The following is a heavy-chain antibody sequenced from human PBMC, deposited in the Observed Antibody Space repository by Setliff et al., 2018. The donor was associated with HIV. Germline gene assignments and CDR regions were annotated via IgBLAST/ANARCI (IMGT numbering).Heavy chain of an antibody. CDR2: INHSGSN. CDR1: GESFNTYY. J-gene: IGHJ4*02. Sequence: PSETLSLTCAVYGESFNTYYWSWIRQPPGKGLEWIGEINHSGSNNYNPSLKSRVSLSVDTSKNQFSLNLRSVTAADTAVYYCARGLGMVESTTPFDYWGQGTLVTVSS. D-gene: IGHD1-26*01. CDR3: ARGLGMVESTTPFDY. V-gene: IGHV4-34*01.